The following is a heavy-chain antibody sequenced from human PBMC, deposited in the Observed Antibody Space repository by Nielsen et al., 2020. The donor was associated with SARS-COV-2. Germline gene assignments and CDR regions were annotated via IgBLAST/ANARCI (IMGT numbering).Heavy chain of an antibody. CDR3: AKEYRDYFDY. CDR2: ISGSGGST. Sequence: GESLKISCAASGFTFSSYAMSWVRQAPGKGLEWVSAISGSGGSTYYADSVKGRFTISRDNSKNTLYLQMNSLRAEDTAVYYCAKEYRDYFDYWGQGTLVTVSS. D-gene: IGHD1-14*01. J-gene: IGHJ4*02. CDR1: GFTFSSYA. V-gene: IGHV3-23*01.